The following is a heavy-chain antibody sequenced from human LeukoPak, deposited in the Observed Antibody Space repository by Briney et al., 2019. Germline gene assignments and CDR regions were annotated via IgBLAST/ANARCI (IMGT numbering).Heavy chain of an antibody. J-gene: IGHJ4*02. CDR1: GGSFSGYY. V-gene: IGHV4-34*01. Sequence: PSETLSLTCAVYGGSFSGYYWSWIRQPTGKGVEWVGEINHSGSNNYNPSLKRRVTISVDTSKKQFSLKQSSVSAADTAVYYCARCLGLRYCSSTSCYPIRRYSYGYGYWGQGTLVTVSS. CDR2: INHSGSN. D-gene: IGHD2-2*01. CDR3: ARCLGLRYCSSTSCYPIRRYSYGYGY.